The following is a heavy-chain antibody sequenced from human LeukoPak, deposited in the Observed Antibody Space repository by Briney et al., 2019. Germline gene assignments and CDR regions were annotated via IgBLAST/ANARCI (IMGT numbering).Heavy chain of an antibody. CDR1: GGSISSNSYY. D-gene: IGHD3-10*01. Sequence: PSETLSLTCAVSGGSISSNSYYWGWIRQPPGKGLEWIGSIYYSGSTYYNPSLKSRVTISVDTSKNQFSLKLSSVTSADTAVYYCARTRYYYNSRSYGAPYYFDYWGQGTLVTVSS. J-gene: IGHJ4*02. V-gene: IGHV4-39*01. CDR2: IYYSGST. CDR3: ARTRYYYNSRSYGAPYYFDY.